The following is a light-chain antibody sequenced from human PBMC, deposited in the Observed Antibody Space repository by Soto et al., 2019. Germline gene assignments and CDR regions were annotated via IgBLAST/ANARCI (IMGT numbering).Light chain of an antibody. CDR2: GTS. CDR3: QQYGSSPWT. J-gene: IGKJ1*01. V-gene: IGKV3-20*01. Sequence: EIVLTQSPGTLSLSPGERATLSCRASQTVSNSYIAWYQQKPGQAPRLLIYGTSSRATGIPDRFSGSGSGTDFTLTISRLEPEDFAVYYCQQYGSSPWTFGQGTKVEIK. CDR1: QTVSNSY.